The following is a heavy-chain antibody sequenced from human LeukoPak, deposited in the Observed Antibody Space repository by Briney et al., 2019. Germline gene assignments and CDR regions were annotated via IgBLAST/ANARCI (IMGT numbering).Heavy chain of an antibody. CDR3: AREGGSGYFGPFDY. Sequence: GSLRLSCAASGFTFSTYSMNWVRQAPGKGLEWVAVISYDGSNKYYADSVKGRFTVSRDNSKNTLYLQMNSLRAEDTAVYYCAREGGSGYFGPFDYWGQGTLVTVSS. J-gene: IGHJ4*02. D-gene: IGHD3-22*01. CDR1: GFTFSTYS. V-gene: IGHV3-30*03. CDR2: ISYDGSNK.